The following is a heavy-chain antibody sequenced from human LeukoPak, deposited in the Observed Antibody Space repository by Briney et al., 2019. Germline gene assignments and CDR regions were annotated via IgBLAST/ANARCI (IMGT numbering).Heavy chain of an antibody. CDR1: GFTVSDNY. Sequence: GGSLRLSCAVSGFTVSDNYMIWVRQAPGKGLEWVSIIYSSGTTYNANSVKGRFTISRDNSKNTLYLQMNSLRSDDTAVYYCARGLMYGSRIYYFDYWGQGILVTVSS. D-gene: IGHD3-10*01. J-gene: IGHJ4*02. CDR2: IYSSGTT. V-gene: IGHV3-66*01. CDR3: ARGLMYGSRIYYFDY.